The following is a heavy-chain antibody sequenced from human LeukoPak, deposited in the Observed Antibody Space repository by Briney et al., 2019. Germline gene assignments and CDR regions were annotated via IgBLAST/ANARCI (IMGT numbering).Heavy chain of an antibody. CDR1: GGTFSSYA. Sequence: ASVKVSCKAFGGTFSSYAISWVRQAPGQGLEWMGGIIPIFGTANYAQKFQGRVTITADKSTSTAYMELSSLRSEDTAVYYCARKDAENWFDPWGQGTLVTVSS. D-gene: IGHD2-2*01. V-gene: IGHV1-69*06. CDR3: ARKDAENWFDP. CDR2: IIPIFGTA. J-gene: IGHJ5*02.